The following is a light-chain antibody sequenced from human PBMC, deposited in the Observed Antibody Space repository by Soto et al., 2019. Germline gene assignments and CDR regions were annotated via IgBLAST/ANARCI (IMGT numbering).Light chain of an antibody. V-gene: IGKV1-39*01. Sequence: DIQMTQSPSVLSASVWGSVTITCRASQSIGKHLNWYQQKPGKAPKFLIYGASTLQSGVPSRFTGSGSGTDFALTVNSLQAEDFASYYCQQGYSSPATFGQGTRLEIK. J-gene: IGKJ5*01. CDR2: GAS. CDR1: QSIGKH. CDR3: QQGYSSPAT.